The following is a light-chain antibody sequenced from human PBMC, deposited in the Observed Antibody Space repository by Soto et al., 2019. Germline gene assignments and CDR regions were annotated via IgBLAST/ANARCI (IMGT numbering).Light chain of an antibody. Sequence: NLMLTQPHSGSECPGKTVTISCTRSSGSIASNYVQWYQQRPGSAPTTVIFDDNQRPSGVPDRFSGSIDSSSNSASLTISGLKTEYEADYYCQSYDSSNPVVFGGGTKVTVL. CDR1: SGSIASNY. CDR3: QSYDSSNPVV. CDR2: DDN. V-gene: IGLV6-57*04. J-gene: IGLJ2*01.